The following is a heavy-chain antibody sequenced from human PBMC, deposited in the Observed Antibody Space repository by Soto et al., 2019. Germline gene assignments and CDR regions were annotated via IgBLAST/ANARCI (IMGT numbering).Heavy chain of an antibody. CDR3: TRDQAHSSAV. D-gene: IGHD2-15*01. J-gene: IGHJ4*02. V-gene: IGHV3-74*01. CDR1: GFDFSNAW. CDR2: VNSDGSIT. Sequence: GGSLRLSCAGSGFDFSNAWMHWVRQVPGKGLVWISHVNSDGSITTYADSVKGRFTISRDNAKNTVDLQMNSLRVEDTAIYYCTRDQAHSSAVWGQGILVTVSS.